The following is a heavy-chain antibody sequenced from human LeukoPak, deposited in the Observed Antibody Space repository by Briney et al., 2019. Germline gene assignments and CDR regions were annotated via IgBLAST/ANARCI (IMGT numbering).Heavy chain of an antibody. CDR3: AVAAAGDLDY. CDR1: GGTFSSYA. D-gene: IGHD6-13*01. V-gene: IGHV1-69*11. CDR2: IIPILGTA. Sequence: ASVKVSCKASGGTFSSYAISWVRQAPGQGLEWMGRIIPILGTANYAQKFQGRVTITTDESTSTAYMELSSLRSEDTAVYYCAVAAAGDLDYWGQGTLVTVSS. J-gene: IGHJ4*02.